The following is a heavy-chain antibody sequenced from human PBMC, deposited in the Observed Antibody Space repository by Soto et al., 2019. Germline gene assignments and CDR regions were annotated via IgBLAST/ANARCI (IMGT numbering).Heavy chain of an antibody. J-gene: IGHJ5*02. V-gene: IGHV4-31*03. Sequence: PSETLSLTCTVSGGSISSGGYYWSWIRQHPGKGLEWIGYIYYSGSTYYNPSLKSRVTISVDTSKNQFSLKLSSVTAADTAVYYRAREHPGDFNWFDPWGQGTLVTVSS. CDR3: AREHPGDFNWFDP. CDR1: GGSISSGGYY. D-gene: IGHD2-21*02. CDR2: IYYSGST.